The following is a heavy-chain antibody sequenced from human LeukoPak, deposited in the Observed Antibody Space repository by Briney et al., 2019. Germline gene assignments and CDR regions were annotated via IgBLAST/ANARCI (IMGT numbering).Heavy chain of an antibody. CDR3: ARGRGGATTGFDH. V-gene: IGHV1-2*02. CDR1: GYTFSGYH. Sequence: ASVKVSCNASGYTFSGYHMHWVRQAPGQGLESMGWINSLSGATNYASNFQGRVTFSRDNSISTAYMDLTSLRSDDTAIYYCARGRGGATTGFDHWGQGTLVIVSS. D-gene: IGHD1-26*01. J-gene: IGHJ4*02. CDR2: INSLSGAT.